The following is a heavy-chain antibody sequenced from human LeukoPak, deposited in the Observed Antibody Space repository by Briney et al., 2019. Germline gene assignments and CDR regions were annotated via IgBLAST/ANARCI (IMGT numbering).Heavy chain of an antibody. CDR3: AKDRRGYSYGQFDY. Sequence: AGGSVRLSCAASGFTFNNYAMSWVRQAPGKGLEWVSAISGSGGSTYYADSVKGRFTISRDNSKNTQYLQMNRLRAEDTTVYYCAKDRRGYSYGQFDYWGQGTLVTVSA. CDR2: ISGSGGST. J-gene: IGHJ4*02. CDR1: GFTFNNYA. V-gene: IGHV3-23*01. D-gene: IGHD5-18*01.